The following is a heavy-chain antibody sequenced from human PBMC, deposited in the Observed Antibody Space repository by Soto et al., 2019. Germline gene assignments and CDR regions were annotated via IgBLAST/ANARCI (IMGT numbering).Heavy chain of an antibody. J-gene: IGHJ4*02. CDR2: INPNSGGT. CDR3: ARMYTSGSNYFDY. V-gene: IGHV1-2*02. CDR1: GYTFTGYY. D-gene: IGHD6-19*01. Sequence: ASVKVSCKASGYTFTGYYLHWVRQAPGQGLEWMGWINPNSGGTNYAQKFQGRVTMTRDTSISTAYMELSRLSSDDTADYYCARMYTSGSNYFDYLGQGTQLTVSS.